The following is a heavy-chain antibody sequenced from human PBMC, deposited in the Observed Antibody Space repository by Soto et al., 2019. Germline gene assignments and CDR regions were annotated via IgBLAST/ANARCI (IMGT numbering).Heavy chain of an antibody. V-gene: IGHV1-8*01. CDR3: EMTACGYNVDY. CDR2: MNPNSGNT. Sequence: QVQLVQSGAEVKKPGASVKVSCKASGYTFTSYDINWVRQATGQGLEWMGWMNPNSGNTGYAQKFQGRVTMTKNTSISTTYMELSSPASEDTVVYYCEMTACGYNVDYGGQGTLVTVSS. J-gene: IGHJ4*02. D-gene: IGHD1-1*01. CDR1: GYTFTSYD.